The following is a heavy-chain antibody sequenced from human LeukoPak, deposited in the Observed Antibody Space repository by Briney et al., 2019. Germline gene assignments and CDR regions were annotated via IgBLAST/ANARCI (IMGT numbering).Heavy chain of an antibody. Sequence: GGSLRLSCAASGFTFSSYAMHWVRQAPGKGLEWVAVISYDGSNKYYADSVKGRFTISRDNSKNTLYLQMNSLRAEDTAVYYCAGDLGITMIVVVISGLDYWGQGTLVTVSS. CDR2: ISYDGSNK. V-gene: IGHV3-30*04. CDR1: GFTFSSYA. CDR3: AGDLGITMIVVVISGLDY. J-gene: IGHJ4*02. D-gene: IGHD3-22*01.